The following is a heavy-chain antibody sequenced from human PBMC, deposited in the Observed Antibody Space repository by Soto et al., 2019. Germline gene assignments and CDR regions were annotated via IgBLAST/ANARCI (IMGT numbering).Heavy chain of an antibody. CDR1: GYSFTSYW. CDR2: IYPGDSDT. J-gene: IGHJ6*02. D-gene: IGHD2-2*01. CDR3: ARHSGVVVPAARQSKPQRYYYYGMDV. V-gene: IGHV5-51*01. Sequence: PGESLKISCKGSGYSFTSYWIGWVRQMPGKGLEWMGIIYPGDSDTRYSPSFQGQVTISADKSISTAYLQWSSLKASDTAMYYGARHSGVVVPAARQSKPQRYYYYGMDVWGQGTTVTVSS.